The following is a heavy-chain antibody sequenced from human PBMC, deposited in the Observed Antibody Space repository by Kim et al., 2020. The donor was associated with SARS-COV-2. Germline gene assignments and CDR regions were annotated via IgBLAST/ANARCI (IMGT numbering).Heavy chain of an antibody. D-gene: IGHD6-19*01. Sequence: ASVKVSCKAYGYTFTGYYMHWVRQAPGQGLEWMGWINPNSGGTNYAQKFQGRVTMTRDTSISTAYMELSRLRSDDTAVYYCAREKIAVAGTDFDYWGQGTLVTVSS. J-gene: IGHJ4*02. CDR3: AREKIAVAGTDFDY. V-gene: IGHV1-2*02. CDR1: GYTFTGYY. CDR2: INPNSGGT.